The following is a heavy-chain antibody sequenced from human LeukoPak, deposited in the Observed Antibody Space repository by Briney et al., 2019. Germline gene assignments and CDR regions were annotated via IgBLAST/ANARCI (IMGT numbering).Heavy chain of an antibody. Sequence: SGTLSLTCTVSSGSISATNWWSWVRQPPGTGLEWIGEIYHSGSTNYNPSLRSRVTISVDKSKNQFSLKLCSVTAADTAAYYCARNFDYWGQGTLVAVSS. V-gene: IGHV4-4*02. J-gene: IGHJ4*02. CDR2: IYHSGST. CDR3: ARNFDY. CDR1: SGSISATNW.